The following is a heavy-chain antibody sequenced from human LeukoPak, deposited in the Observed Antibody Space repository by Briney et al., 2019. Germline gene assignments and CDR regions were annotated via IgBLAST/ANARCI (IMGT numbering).Heavy chain of an antibody. V-gene: IGHV3-23*01. CDR1: GFTFSSYA. CDR3: AKRYYYGSEPTYGAFDI. CDR2: ISGSGGST. Sequence: PGGSLRLSCAASGFTFSSYAMSWVRQAPGKGLEWVSAISGSGGSTYYADSVKGRFTISRDNSKNTLYLQMNSLRAEDTAVYYCAKRYYYGSEPTYGAFDIWGQGTMVTVSP. D-gene: IGHD3-10*01. J-gene: IGHJ3*02.